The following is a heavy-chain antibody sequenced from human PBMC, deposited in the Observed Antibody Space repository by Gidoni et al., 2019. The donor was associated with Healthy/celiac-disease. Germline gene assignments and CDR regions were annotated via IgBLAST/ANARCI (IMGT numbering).Heavy chain of an antibody. CDR3: AREKVAATLDRAPYFDY. CDR2: IWYDGSNK. Sequence: QVQLVESGGGVVQPGRSLRLSCAASGFTFSSHGMHWVRPAPGKGLEWVAVIWYDGSNKYYADSVKGRFTISRDNSKNTLYLQMNSLRAEDTAVYYCAREKVAATLDRAPYFDYWGQGTLVTVSS. CDR1: GFTFSSHG. D-gene: IGHD2-15*01. V-gene: IGHV3-33*01. J-gene: IGHJ4*02.